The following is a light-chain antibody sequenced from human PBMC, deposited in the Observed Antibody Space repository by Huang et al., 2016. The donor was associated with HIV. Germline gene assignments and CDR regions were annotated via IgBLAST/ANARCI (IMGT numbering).Light chain of an antibody. J-gene: IGKJ4*01. CDR1: QSLSRLSY. Sequence: EVVLTQSPGTLSVSPGERVTLSCRASQSLSRLSYLAWYQQKHGQAPRILIIGASARATGIPDRFSGSGSGTDFTLTISRLEPEDSAVYYCQQYSDLPLTFGGGTKVEIK. V-gene: IGKV3-20*01. CDR2: GAS. CDR3: QQYSDLPLT.